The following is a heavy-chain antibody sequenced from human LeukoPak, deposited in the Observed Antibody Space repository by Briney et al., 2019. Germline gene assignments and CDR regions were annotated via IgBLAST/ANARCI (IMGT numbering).Heavy chain of an antibody. V-gene: IGHV3-23*01. Sequence: EGSLRLSCAASGFTFSSYWMSWVRQAPGKGLECVSGISAGGGSTYYADSVKGRLTVSRDNSKNTLYLQMNSLRADDTAIYYCAKDRGSGWSFDYWGQGTLVTVSS. D-gene: IGHD6-19*01. CDR1: GFTFSSYW. CDR3: AKDRGSGWSFDY. J-gene: IGHJ4*02. CDR2: ISAGGGST.